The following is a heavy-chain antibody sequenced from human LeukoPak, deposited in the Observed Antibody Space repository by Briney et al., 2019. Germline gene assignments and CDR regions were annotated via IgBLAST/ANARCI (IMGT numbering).Heavy chain of an antibody. CDR3: ARVRTDSSGWYEFDY. J-gene: IGHJ4*02. CDR1: GFTVSTSY. V-gene: IGHV3-53*01. D-gene: IGHD6-19*01. Sequence: GGSLRLSCAASGFTVSTSYMSWVRQVSGEGLEFVSLISTGGTTDYADSVKGRFTISSDNSKSTLYLQMNSLRAEDTAVYYCARVRTDSSGWYEFDYWGQGTLVTVSS. CDR2: ISTGGTT.